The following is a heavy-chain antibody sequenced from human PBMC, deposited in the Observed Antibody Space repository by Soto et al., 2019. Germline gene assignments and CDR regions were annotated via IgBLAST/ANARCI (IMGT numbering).Heavy chain of an antibody. Sequence: PGRSVRRYCVASGCTFTNYEMNWVRQAPGKGLEWISYISSSGKTISYADSVKGRFTISRDNAKNSLYLQMNSLRAEDTAVYYCARDPEKYSGSDLGIDYWGQGTLVTVSS. CDR3: ARDPEKYSGSDLGIDY. CDR2: ISSSGKTI. V-gene: IGHV3-48*03. CDR1: GCTFTNYE. D-gene: IGHD5-12*01. J-gene: IGHJ4*02.